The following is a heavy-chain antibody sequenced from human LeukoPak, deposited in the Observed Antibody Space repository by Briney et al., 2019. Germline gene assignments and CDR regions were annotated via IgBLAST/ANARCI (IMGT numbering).Heavy chain of an antibody. J-gene: IGHJ6*03. V-gene: IGHV1-46*01. CDR3: ARAHYYGSGLYYYYYMDV. CDR2: INPSGGST. Sequence: GASVKVSCKASGYTFTSYYMHRVRQAPGQGLEWMGIINPSGGSTSYAQKFQGRVTMTRDMSTSTVYMELSSLRSEDTAVYYCARAHYYGSGLYYYYYMDVWGKGTTVTVSS. D-gene: IGHD3-10*01. CDR1: GYTFTSYY.